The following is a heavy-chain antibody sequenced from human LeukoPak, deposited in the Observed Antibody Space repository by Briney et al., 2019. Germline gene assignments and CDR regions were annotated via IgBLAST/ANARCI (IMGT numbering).Heavy chain of an antibody. CDR2: ISWNSGSI. CDR3: AKPHFDD. V-gene: IGHV3-9*01. CDR1: GFTFDDYA. J-gene: IGHJ4*02. Sequence: GGSLRLSCAASGFTFDDYAMHWVRQAPGKGLEWVSGISWNSGSIGYADSVKGRSTISRDNAKNSLYLQMNSLRAGDTAVYYCAKPHFDDWGQGTLVTVSS.